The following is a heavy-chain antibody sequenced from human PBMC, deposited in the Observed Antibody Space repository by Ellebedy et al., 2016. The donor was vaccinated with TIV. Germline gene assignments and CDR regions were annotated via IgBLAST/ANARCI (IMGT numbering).Heavy chain of an antibody. CDR3: AKSRWLQPDYDY. CDR1: GFTVSSNY. Sequence: PGESLKISCAASGFTVSSNYMSWVRQAPGKGLQWVSVFYSGGSTYYADSVKGRFTISRDNSKNKLYLQVNSLRAEDTAVYYCAKSRWLQPDYDYWGQGTLVTVSS. J-gene: IGHJ4*02. D-gene: IGHD5-24*01. CDR2: FYSGGST. V-gene: IGHV3-66*01.